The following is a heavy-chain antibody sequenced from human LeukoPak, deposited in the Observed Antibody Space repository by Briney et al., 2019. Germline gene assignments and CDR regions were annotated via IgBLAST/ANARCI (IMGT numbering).Heavy chain of an antibody. V-gene: IGHV3-48*02. D-gene: IGHD3-16*01. J-gene: IGHJ2*01. CDR2: ISSSTNTI. CDR3: AREAAWGNWYFDL. Sequence: PGGSLRLSCEVSGFPFTLYNMNWVRQAPGKGLEWLSYISSSTNTIYYADSVKGRFTISRDNAKNSLYLQMNSLRYEDTALYYCAREAAWGNWYFDLWGRGTLVTVSS. CDR1: GFPFTLYN.